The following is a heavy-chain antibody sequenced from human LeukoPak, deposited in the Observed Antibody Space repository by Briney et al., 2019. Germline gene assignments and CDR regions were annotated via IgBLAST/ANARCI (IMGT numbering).Heavy chain of an antibody. J-gene: IGHJ4*02. D-gene: IGHD6-19*01. CDR1: GGSISSNY. V-gene: IGHV4-59*01. Sequence: SETLSLTCTASGGSISSNYWSWIRQPPGKGLEWIGDIYYSGSTNYNPSLKSRVTISVDTSKNQFSLKLSSVTAADTAVYYCARGRTIKYSSGWYPTYWGQGTLVTVSS. CDR3: ARGRTIKYSSGWYPTY. CDR2: IYYSGST.